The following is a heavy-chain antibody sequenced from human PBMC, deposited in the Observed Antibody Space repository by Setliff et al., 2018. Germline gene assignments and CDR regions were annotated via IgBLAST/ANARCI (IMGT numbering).Heavy chain of an antibody. D-gene: IGHD3-3*01. CDR3: ARGPRVADFWSGYKPDY. Sequence: ASVKVSCKAVGYTFLSYGLSWVRQAPGQGLEWMGWISAYTGKTDYAQNFQGRVTMTTDTSTNTAYLELRSLRYDDTAVYYCARGPRVADFWSGYKPDYWGQGTLVTVSS. V-gene: IGHV1-18*01. CDR1: GYTFLSYG. CDR2: ISAYTGKT. J-gene: IGHJ4*02.